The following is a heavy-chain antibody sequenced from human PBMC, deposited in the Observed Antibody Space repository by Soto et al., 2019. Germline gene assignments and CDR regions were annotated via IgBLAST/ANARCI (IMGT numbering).Heavy chain of an antibody. Sequence: ASVKVSCKVSGYTLTELSMHWVRQAPGKGLEWMGGFDPEDGKTTSAQKFQGRVTVTEDTSTSTAYMELRSLRSDDTAVYYCARDWAAAGPFDYWGQGTLVTVSS. D-gene: IGHD6-13*01. V-gene: IGHV1-24*01. CDR1: GYTLTELS. CDR3: ARDWAAAGPFDY. CDR2: FDPEDGKT. J-gene: IGHJ4*02.